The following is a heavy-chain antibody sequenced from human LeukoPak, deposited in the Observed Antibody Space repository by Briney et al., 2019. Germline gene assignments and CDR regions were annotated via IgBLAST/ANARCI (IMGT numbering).Heavy chain of an antibody. CDR3: ARTYMHLSY. CDR1: GFTFSSFW. CDR2: IKHDGSER. J-gene: IGHJ4*02. V-gene: IGHV3-7*02. Sequence: GGSLRLSCAASGFTFSSFWMTWVRQAPGKGLEWVAHIKHDGSERYYVDSVRGRFTISRDNAKNSLFLQMNSLRTEDSAVYYCARTYMHLSYWGQGTLVTVSS.